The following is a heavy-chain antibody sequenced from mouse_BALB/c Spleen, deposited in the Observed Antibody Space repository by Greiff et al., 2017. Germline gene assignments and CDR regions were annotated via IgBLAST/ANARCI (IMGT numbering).Heavy chain of an antibody. V-gene: IGHV1S81*02. CDR1: GYTFTSYW. Sequence: VQLQQPGAELVKPGASVKLSCKASGYTFTSYWMHWVKQRPGQGLEWIGEINPSNGRTNYNEKFKSKATLTVDKSSSTAYMQLSSLTSEDSAVYYCASRYGNYRYFDVWGAGTTVTVSS. CDR2: INPSNGRT. J-gene: IGHJ1*01. D-gene: IGHD2-1*01. CDR3: ASRYGNYRYFDV.